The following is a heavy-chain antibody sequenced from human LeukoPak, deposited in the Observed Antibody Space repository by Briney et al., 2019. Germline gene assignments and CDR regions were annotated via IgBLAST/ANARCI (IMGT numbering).Heavy chain of an antibody. Sequence: QPPXXGLEWIGEINHSGSTNYNPSLKSRVTISVDTSKNQFSLKLSSVTAADTAVYYCARGQYYFDYWGQGTLVTVSS. V-gene: IGHV4-34*01. D-gene: IGHD6-19*01. J-gene: IGHJ4*02. CDR3: ARGQYYFDY. CDR2: INHSGST.